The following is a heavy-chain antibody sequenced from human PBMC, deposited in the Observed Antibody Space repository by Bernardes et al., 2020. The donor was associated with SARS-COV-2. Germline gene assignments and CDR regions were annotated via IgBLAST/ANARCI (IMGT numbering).Heavy chain of an antibody. CDR3: ARAGNYRFDY. CDR1: GFTFSSYS. V-gene: IGHV3-48*01. J-gene: IGHJ4*02. Sequence: GGSLRLSCAASGFTFSSYSMNWVRQAPGRGLEWVSYISSTSTTVYYADSVKGRFTVSRDNAKNSLYLQMNSLRTEDTAVYYCARAGNYRFDYWGQGSLVTVTS. D-gene: IGHD6-19*01. CDR2: ISSTSTTV.